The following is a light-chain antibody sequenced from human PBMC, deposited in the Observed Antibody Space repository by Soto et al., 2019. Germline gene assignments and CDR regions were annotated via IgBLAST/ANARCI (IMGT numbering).Light chain of an antibody. CDR3: QQRSNWPWT. CDR1: QSVSSF. V-gene: IGKV3-11*01. J-gene: IGKJ1*01. Sequence: EIVLTQTPATLSLSPGERATLSCRASQSVSSFLVWYQQKPGQAPRLLISDASNRATGIPGRFSGSGSGIDFSLTISSLEPEDFAVYYCQQRSNWPWTFGQGTKVEIK. CDR2: DAS.